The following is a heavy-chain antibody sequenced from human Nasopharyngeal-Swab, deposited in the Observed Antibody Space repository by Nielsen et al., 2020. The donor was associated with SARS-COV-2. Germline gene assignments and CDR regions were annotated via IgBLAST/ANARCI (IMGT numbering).Heavy chain of an antibody. V-gene: IGHV3-23*01. CDR3: ASAVTGPLY. J-gene: IGHJ1*01. Sequence: GESLKISCAGSAFTFSHYAMSWVRQAPGKGLEWVSAISGSGDNTYYADSVKGRFTISRDNPKNTLYLQMNSLRAEDTAVYYCASAVTGPLYWGQGTLVTVSS. CDR2: ISGSGDNT. D-gene: IGHD4-11*01. CDR1: AFTFSHYA.